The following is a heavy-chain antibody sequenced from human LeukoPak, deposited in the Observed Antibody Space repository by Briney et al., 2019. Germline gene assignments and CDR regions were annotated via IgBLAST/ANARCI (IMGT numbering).Heavy chain of an antibody. CDR2: ISGSRDTT. Sequence: PGGSLRLSCAASGFTFSSYAMNWVRQAPGKGLEWVSFISGSRDTTYYADSVKGRFTISRDNAKNSLYLQMNSLRAEDTAVYYCARAGQLVGLFDPWGQGTLVTVSS. CDR1: GFTFSSYA. CDR3: ARAGQLVGLFDP. V-gene: IGHV3-21*01. J-gene: IGHJ5*02. D-gene: IGHD6-6*01.